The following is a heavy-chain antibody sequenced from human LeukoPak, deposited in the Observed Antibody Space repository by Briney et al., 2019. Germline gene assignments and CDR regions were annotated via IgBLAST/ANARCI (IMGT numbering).Heavy chain of an antibody. J-gene: IGHJ6*02. Sequence: GGSLRLSCAASGFTFSSYDMHWVRQAPGKGLEWVAVISYDGSNKYYADSVKGRFTISTDNSKNTLSLQMHSLRAEDTAVYYCAKSARFCTNDVCYTNYYYGMDVWGQGTTVTVSS. CDR3: AKSARFCTNDVCYTNYYYGMDV. CDR1: GFTFSSYD. CDR2: ISYDGSNK. D-gene: IGHD2-8*01. V-gene: IGHV3-30*18.